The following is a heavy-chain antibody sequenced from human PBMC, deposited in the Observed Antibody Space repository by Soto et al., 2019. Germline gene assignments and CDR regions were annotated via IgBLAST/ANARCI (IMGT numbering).Heavy chain of an antibody. CDR3: ARDLSGYDINWFDP. D-gene: IGHD5-12*01. V-gene: IGHV3-7*05. Sequence: EVQLVESGGGLVQPGGSLRLSCAASGFTFSSYWMSWVRQAPGKGLEWVANIKQDGSEKYYVDSVKGRFTISRDNAKNSRYLQMNSLRAEDTAVYYCARDLSGYDINWFDPWGQGTLVTVSS. CDR1: GFTFSSYW. J-gene: IGHJ5*02. CDR2: IKQDGSEK.